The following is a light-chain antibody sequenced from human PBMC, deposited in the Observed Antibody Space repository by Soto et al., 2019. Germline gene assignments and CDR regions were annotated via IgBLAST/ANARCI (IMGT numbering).Light chain of an antibody. CDR2: SAY. J-gene: IGLJ3*02. CDR3: VLYLGSGIWV. Sequence: QTVVTQEPSFSVSPGGTVTLTCGLSSGAVSASYGPSWYQQTPGQAPRRRIYSAYTRSSGVPDRFSGSILGNKAALTITGAQADDESDYYCVLYLGSGIWVFGGGTKLTVL. V-gene: IGLV8-61*01. CDR1: SGAVSASYG.